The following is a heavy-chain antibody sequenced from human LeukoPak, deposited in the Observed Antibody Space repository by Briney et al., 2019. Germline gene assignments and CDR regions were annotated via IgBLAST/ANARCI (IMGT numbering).Heavy chain of an antibody. Sequence: ASVKVSCKASGYTFTSYGISWVRQAPGQGLEWMGWISAYNGNTNYAQKLQGRVTMTTDTSTSTAYMELRSLRSDDTAVYYCARVGDYYDSSGYYYSSNFDYWGQGTLVTVSS. CDR3: ARVGDYYDSSGYYYSSNFDY. J-gene: IGHJ4*02. D-gene: IGHD3-22*01. CDR2: ISAYNGNT. CDR1: GYTFTSYG. V-gene: IGHV1-18*01.